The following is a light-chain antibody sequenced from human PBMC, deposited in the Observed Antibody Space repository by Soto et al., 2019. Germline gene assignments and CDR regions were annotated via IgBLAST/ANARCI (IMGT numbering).Light chain of an antibody. J-gene: IGKJ1*01. CDR3: QQYGSSSWT. V-gene: IGKV3-20*01. Sequence: EIVLTQSPGTLSLSPGERATLSCRASQSVSSNFLAWYQQKPGQAPRLLIYGASSRATGIPDRFSGRGSGTDFTLTISRLEPEDFAVYYCQQYGSSSWTFGQGTKVEIK. CDR2: GAS. CDR1: QSVSSNF.